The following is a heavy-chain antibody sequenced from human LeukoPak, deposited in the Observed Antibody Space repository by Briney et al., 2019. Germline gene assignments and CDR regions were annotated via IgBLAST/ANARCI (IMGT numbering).Heavy chain of an antibody. V-gene: IGHV3-23*01. CDR2: VSGSGGRT. Sequence: GGSLRLSCAVSGITLSTYAMSWVRQAPGKGLEWVSAVSGSGGRTYYADSVKGRFTISRDNSKNTLYLQMNSLRAEDTAVYYCAKDLIVAADYFYYYMDVWGKGTTVTVSS. D-gene: IGHD5-12*01. J-gene: IGHJ6*03. CDR3: AKDLIVAADYFYYYMDV. CDR1: GITLSTYA.